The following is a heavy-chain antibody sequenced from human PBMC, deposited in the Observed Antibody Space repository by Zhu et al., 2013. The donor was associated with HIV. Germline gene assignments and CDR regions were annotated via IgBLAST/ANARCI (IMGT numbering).Heavy chain of an antibody. CDR2: INPNSGGT. Sequence: QVQLVQSAAEVTKSGASVKVSCKASGYTFTGYFLHWVQQAPGQGLEWMGWINPNSGGTNSAQNFQGRVTMTRDTSISTAFVELSRLKSDDTAVYYCARDQGSLMRFHDAFHIWGQGTMVTVSS. V-gene: IGHV1-2*02. CDR3: ARDQGSLMRFHDAFHI. J-gene: IGHJ3*02. CDR1: GYTFTGYF.